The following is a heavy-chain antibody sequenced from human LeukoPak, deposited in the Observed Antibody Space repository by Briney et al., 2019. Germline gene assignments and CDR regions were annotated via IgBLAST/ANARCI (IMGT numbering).Heavy chain of an antibody. Sequence: GGSLRLSCAASGFMFSEYGMHWVRQAPGKGLEWVAFIRDDGSNKLYADSVKGRFTSSRDNTKKTVSLQMNSLRPEDTAVYYCAKDWGARGCCGDYFDYWGQGSLVIVSS. D-gene: IGHD6-19*01. CDR1: GFMFSEYG. V-gene: IGHV3-30*02. CDR2: IRDDGSNK. CDR3: AKDWGARGCCGDYFDY. J-gene: IGHJ4*02.